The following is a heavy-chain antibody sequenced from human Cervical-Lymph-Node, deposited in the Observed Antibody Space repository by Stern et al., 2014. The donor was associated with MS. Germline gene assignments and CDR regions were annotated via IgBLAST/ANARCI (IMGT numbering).Heavy chain of an antibody. CDR1: GSSFSDYA. CDR3: AKDGRLRCSTTSCYGGWFDP. D-gene: IGHD2-2*01. J-gene: IGHJ5*02. V-gene: IGHV3-30-3*01. CDR2: ISSDGINE. Sequence: VQLVESGGGMVQPGGSLRLSCVASGSSFSDYALHWVRQPPGKGLEWVAVISSDGINEDGADSVHGRCTMSRDKSKRTLYLQMNSLRSEATAVYYCAKDGRLRCSTTSCYGGWFDPWGQGTLVIVSS.